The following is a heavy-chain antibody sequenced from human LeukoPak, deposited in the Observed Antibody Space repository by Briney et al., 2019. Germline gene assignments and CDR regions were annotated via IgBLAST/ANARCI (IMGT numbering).Heavy chain of an antibody. J-gene: IGHJ4*02. CDR3: ARTARGRYFDY. CDR2: IYYSGST. CDR1: GGSISSYY. Sequence: PSETLSLTCTVSGGSISSYYWSWIRQPPGKGLEWIGYIYYSGSTNYNPSLKSRVTISVDTSKNQFSLKLSSVTAADTAVYYCARTARGRYFDYWGQGTLVTVSS. V-gene: IGHV4-59*01. D-gene: IGHD3-16*01.